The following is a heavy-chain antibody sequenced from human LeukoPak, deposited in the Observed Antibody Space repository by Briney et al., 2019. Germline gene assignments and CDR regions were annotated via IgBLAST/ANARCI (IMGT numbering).Heavy chain of an antibody. Sequence: PSETLSLTCAVSGDSISTYYWSWIRHPAGRGLEWIGRMSASGGSNYNPSLKSRVTMSVDTSKNQVSLKLSSVTAADTAVYYCARGWTSYYYYMDVWGKGTTVTVSS. CDR1: GDSISTYY. V-gene: IGHV4-4*07. D-gene: IGHD3/OR15-3a*01. CDR2: MSASGGS. J-gene: IGHJ6*03. CDR3: ARGWTSYYYYMDV.